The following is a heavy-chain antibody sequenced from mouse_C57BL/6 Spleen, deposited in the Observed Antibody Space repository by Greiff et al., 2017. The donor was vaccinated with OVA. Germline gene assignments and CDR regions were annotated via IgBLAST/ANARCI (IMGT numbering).Heavy chain of an antibody. CDR1: GFTFSSYG. J-gene: IGHJ1*03. D-gene: IGHD1-1*01. V-gene: IGHV5-6*01. Sequence: EVQLQQSGGDLVKPGGSLKLSCAASGFTFSSYGMSWVRQTPDKRLEWVATISSGGSYTYYPDSVKGRFTISRDNAKNTLYLQMSSLKSEDTAMYYCARSYYYGSYWYFDVWGTGTTVTVSS. CDR2: ISSGGSYT. CDR3: ARSYYYGSYWYFDV.